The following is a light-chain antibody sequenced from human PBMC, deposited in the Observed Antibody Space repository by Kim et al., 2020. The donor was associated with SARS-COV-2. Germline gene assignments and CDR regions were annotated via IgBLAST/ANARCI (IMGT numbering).Light chain of an antibody. CDR3: QTWDTSSDHVV. CDR2: YDN. V-gene: IGLV3-21*04. Sequence: SYELTQPPSVSVAPGKTATIACGGNNIGSKSVHWYQQKPGQAPVVVIYYDNDRPSGIPERFSGSNSGNTATLTISRVEAGDEADYYCQTWDTSSDHVVFGEGTQLTVL. CDR1: NIGSKS. J-gene: IGLJ2*01.